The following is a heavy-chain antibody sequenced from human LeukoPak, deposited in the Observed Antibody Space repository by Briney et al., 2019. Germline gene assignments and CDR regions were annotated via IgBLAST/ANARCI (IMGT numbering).Heavy chain of an antibody. CDR2: ISSNGGST. CDR3: VKVGAHSYGPRYDAFDI. Sequence: PGGSRRLSCSASGFTFSSYAMHWVRHAPGKGLEYVSAISSNGGSTYYADSVEGRFTISRDNSKNTLYLQMSSLRAEDTAVYYCVKVGAHSYGPRYDAFDIWGQGTMVTVSS. CDR1: GFTFSSYA. V-gene: IGHV3-64D*06. J-gene: IGHJ3*02. D-gene: IGHD5-18*01.